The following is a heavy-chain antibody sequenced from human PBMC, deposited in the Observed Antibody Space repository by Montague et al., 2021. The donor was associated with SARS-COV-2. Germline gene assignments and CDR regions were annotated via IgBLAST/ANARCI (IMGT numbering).Heavy chain of an antibody. Sequence: SETLSLTCDVYGGSFSRYFWSWIRQPPGRGPELIGHISPTGSTRYNPSPDSRVTISLDTSKSRLSLELTSVTVADTSIYFCVGAPNEYYFDYWGQGTPVSVSS. D-gene: IGHD3-16*01. V-gene: IGHV4-34*01. CDR3: VGAPNEYYFDY. J-gene: IGHJ4*02. CDR1: GGSFSRYF. CDR2: ISPTGST.